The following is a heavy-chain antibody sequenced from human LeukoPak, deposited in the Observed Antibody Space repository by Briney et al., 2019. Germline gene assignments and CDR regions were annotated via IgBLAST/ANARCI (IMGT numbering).Heavy chain of an antibody. D-gene: IGHD5-24*01. Sequence: SETLSLTCTVSGGSISSGDYYWSWIRQPPGKGLEWIGYIYYSGSTYYNPSLKSRVTISVDTSKNQFPLKLSSVTAADTAVYYCARTSEMATINAFDIWGQGTMVTVSS. J-gene: IGHJ3*02. CDR3: ARTSEMATINAFDI. CDR2: IYYSGST. CDR1: GGSISSGDYY. V-gene: IGHV4-30-4*01.